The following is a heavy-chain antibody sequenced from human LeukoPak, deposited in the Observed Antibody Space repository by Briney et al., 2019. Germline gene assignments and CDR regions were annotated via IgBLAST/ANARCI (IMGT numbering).Heavy chain of an antibody. CDR1: GNTLSELS. J-gene: IGHJ4*02. Sequence: ASVKVSCKVSGNTLSELSMHCVRQAPGKGLEWMGGVDPEDDKNIYAQKFQGRVTMTEDTSTDTAYMELSNLRSEDTAVYYCATDHQWQLLGYWGQGTLVTVSS. D-gene: IGHD1-26*01. V-gene: IGHV1-24*01. CDR3: ATDHQWQLLGY. CDR2: VDPEDDKN.